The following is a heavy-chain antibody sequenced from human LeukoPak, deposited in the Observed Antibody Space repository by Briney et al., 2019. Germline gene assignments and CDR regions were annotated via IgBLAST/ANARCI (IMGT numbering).Heavy chain of an antibody. CDR3: ARIGAGSSRDY. CDR2: IWYDGSNI. Sequence: PGGSLRLSCAASGFTFSSYGMHWVRQAPGKGLEWLADIWYDGSNIYYSDPVKGRFAISRDNSKNTLYLQINSLRAEDTAVYYCARIGAGSSRDYWGQGTLVTVSS. CDR1: GFTFSSYG. J-gene: IGHJ4*02. V-gene: IGHV3-33*01. D-gene: IGHD6-13*01.